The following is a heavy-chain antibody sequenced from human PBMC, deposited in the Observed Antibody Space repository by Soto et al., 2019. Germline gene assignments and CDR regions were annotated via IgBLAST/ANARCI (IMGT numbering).Heavy chain of an antibody. CDR1: GGSFSGYY. D-gene: IGHD3-16*02. CDR3: ARRIPYYDYVWGSYRYLFGAFDI. CDR2: INHSGST. V-gene: IGHV4-34*01. Sequence: QVQLQQWGAGLLKPSETLSLTCAVYGGSFSGYYWSWIRQPPGKGLEWIGEINHSGSTNYNPSLKSRVTISVDTSKNQFSLKLSSVTAADTAVYYCARRIPYYDYVWGSYRYLFGAFDIWGQGTMVTVSS. J-gene: IGHJ3*02.